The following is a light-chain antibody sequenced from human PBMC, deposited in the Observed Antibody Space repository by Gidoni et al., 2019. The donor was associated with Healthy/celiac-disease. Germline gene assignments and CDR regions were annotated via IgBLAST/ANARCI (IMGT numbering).Light chain of an antibody. CDR2: DAS. CDR3: QQRSNRIT. V-gene: IGKV3-11*01. J-gene: IGKJ4*01. CDR1: QSVSSY. Sequence: EIVLTQSPATLSLSPGERATLSCRASQSVSSYLAWYQPKPGQAPRLLIYDASNRATGIPARFSGSGSGTDFTLTISSLEPEDFAVYYCQQRSNRITFGGGTKVEIK.